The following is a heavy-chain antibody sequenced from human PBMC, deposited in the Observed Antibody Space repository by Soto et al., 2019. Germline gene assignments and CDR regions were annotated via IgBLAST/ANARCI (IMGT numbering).Heavy chain of an antibody. CDR3: AREQQLVLSPHFDY. D-gene: IGHD6-13*01. Sequence: ASVKVSCKASGYTFTSYGISWVRQAPGQGLEWMGWISAYNGNTNYAQKLQGRVTMTTDTSTSTAYMELRSLRSEDTAVYYCAREQQLVLSPHFDYWGQGTLVTVSS. J-gene: IGHJ4*02. CDR2: ISAYNGNT. V-gene: IGHV1-18*01. CDR1: GYTFTSYG.